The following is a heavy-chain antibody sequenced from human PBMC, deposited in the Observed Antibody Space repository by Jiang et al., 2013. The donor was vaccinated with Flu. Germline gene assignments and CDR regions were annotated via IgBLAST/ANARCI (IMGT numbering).Heavy chain of an antibody. D-gene: IGHD3-9*01. CDR3: ARDMGNYDHLTYPGWYFDL. CDR2: VIPNFGVV. V-gene: IGHV1-69*01. CDR1: EGTFYSYA. Sequence: GAEVKTPGSSVKVSCTASEGTFYSYALSWVRQARGQGLEWVGGVIPNFGVVNYSQKFQGRVTITADASRSTAYMELSSLKFDDTAVYYCARDMGNYDHLTYPGWYFDLWGRGTQVTVSP. J-gene: IGHJ2*01.